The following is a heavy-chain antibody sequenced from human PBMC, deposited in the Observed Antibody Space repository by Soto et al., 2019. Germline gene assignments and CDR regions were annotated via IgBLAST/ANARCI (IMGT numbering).Heavy chain of an antibody. J-gene: IGHJ4*02. CDR3: AKASPHVSGYLPFDY. CDR1: GFTFSGYA. D-gene: IGHD3-22*01. V-gene: IGHV3-23*01. CDR2: ISGSGGST. Sequence: GGSLRLSCAASGFTFSGYAMSWVRQSPGKGLEWVSAISGSGGSTYYADSVKGRFTISRDNSKNTLYLQMNSLRAEDTAVYYCAKASPHVSGYLPFDYWGQGTLVTVSS.